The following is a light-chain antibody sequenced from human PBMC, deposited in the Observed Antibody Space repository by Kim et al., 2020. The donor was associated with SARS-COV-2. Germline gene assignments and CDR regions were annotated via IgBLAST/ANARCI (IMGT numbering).Light chain of an antibody. CDR3: QQYTAYTSTWT. CDR2: KAS. CDR1: QSISSW. Sequence: DIQMTQSPSTLSASVGDRVTITCRASQSISSWLAWYQQKPGKAPKLLIYKASTLESGVPSRFSGSGSGTEFTLTISSLQPDDFATYYCQQYTAYTSTWTFGQGTKLEIK. J-gene: IGKJ1*01. V-gene: IGKV1-5*03.